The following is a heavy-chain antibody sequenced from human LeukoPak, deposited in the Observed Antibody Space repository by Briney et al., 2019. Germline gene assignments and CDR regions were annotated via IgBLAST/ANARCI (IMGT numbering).Heavy chain of an antibody. CDR3: ARDLAPGSVEMATIPDGLDI. Sequence: GGSLRLSCAASGFTFSTYTMYWVRQAPGKGLEWVSYISSSSSTIYYADSVKGRFTISRDNAKNSLYLQMNSLRAEDTAVYYCARDLAPGSVEMATIPDGLDIWGQGTMVTVSS. CDR1: GFTFSTYT. CDR2: ISSSSSTI. J-gene: IGHJ3*02. V-gene: IGHV3-48*04. D-gene: IGHD5-24*01.